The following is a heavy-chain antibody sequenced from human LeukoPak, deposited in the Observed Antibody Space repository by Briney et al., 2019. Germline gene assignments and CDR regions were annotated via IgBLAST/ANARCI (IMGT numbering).Heavy chain of an antibody. CDR3: ARGPGYSSGWYDYYYYGMDV. V-gene: IGHV4-59*12. D-gene: IGHD6-19*01. Sequence: SETLSLTCTVSGGSISSYYWSWIRQPPGKGLEWIWYIYYSGSTTYNPSLKSRVTISVDTSKNQFSLQLSSVTAADTAVYYCARGPGYSSGWYDYYYYGMDVWGQGTTVTVSS. J-gene: IGHJ6*02. CDR2: IYYSGST. CDR1: GGSISSYY.